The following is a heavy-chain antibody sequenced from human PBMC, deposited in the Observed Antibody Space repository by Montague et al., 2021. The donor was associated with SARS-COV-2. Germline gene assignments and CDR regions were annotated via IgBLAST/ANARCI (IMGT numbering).Heavy chain of an antibody. CDR3: ARIVSVVVPGDVPQMYYLGMDV. CDR2: IDWDNDK. V-gene: IGHV2-70*11. CDR1: GFSLSTSAMS. D-gene: IGHD3-16*02. Sequence: PALVKPTQTLTLTCSFSGFSLSTSAMSVTWIRQPPGKALEWLARIDWDNDKYYSTSLKARLTISKDTSENQVVLTLTNVDPFDTATYYCARIVSVVVPGDVPQMYYLGMDVWGQGTTVIVSS. J-gene: IGHJ6*02.